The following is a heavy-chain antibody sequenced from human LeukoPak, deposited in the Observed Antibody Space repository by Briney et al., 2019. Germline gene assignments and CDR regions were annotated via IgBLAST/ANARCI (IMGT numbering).Heavy chain of an antibody. Sequence: ASVKVSCKASGGTFSSYAISWVRQAPGQGLEWMGGIIPIFGTANYAQKFQGRVTITADKSTSTAYMELSSLRSEDTAVYYCARGSIHTYYDSSGYYWPFDYWGQGTLVTVSS. CDR3: ARGSIHTYYDSSGYYWPFDY. V-gene: IGHV1-69*06. CDR1: GGTFSSYA. J-gene: IGHJ4*02. CDR2: IIPIFGTA. D-gene: IGHD3-22*01.